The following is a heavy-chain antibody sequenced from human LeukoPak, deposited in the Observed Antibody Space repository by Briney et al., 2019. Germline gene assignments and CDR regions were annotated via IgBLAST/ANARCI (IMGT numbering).Heavy chain of an antibody. CDR3: AKGAWSGFYYYYYMDV. CDR2: ISWDGGST. Sequence: GGSLRLSCAASGFTFDDYAMHWVRQAPGKGLEWVSLISWDGGSTYYADSVEGRFTISRDNSKNSLYLQMNSLRAEDTALYYCAKGAWSGFYYYYYMDVWGKGTTVTVSS. V-gene: IGHV3-43D*03. J-gene: IGHJ6*03. D-gene: IGHD3-3*01. CDR1: GFTFDDYA.